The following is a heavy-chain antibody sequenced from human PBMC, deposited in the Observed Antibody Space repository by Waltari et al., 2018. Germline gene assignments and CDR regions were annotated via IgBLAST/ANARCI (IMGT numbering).Heavy chain of an antibody. J-gene: IGHJ5*02. Sequence: QLRLQESGPGLVKPSETLSLTGTFPGGSISSGGYYWGWIRQSPGKGLEWIGSIYYSGSTYYNPTLESRVTISGDTSKNEFSLKLSSVTAADTAVYYCARHWKRSGYRFDPWGQGTLVTVSS. D-gene: IGHD5-12*01. CDR2: IYYSGST. CDR1: GGSISSGGYY. CDR3: ARHWKRSGYRFDP. V-gene: IGHV4-39*01.